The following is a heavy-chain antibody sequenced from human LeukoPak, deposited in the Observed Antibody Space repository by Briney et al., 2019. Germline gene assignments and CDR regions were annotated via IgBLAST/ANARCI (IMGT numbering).Heavy chain of an antibody. CDR2: IRSEAFGGTT. J-gene: IGHJ3*02. CDR1: GFTFDDYA. V-gene: IGHV3-49*03. CDR3: SRRSGHSHGEAFDI. Sequence: GGSLGLSCTASGFTFDDYAMSWFRQAPGKGLEWVGFIRSEAFGGTTDYAASVKGRFTISRDDSKSTAYLQMNSLKIEDTAVFYCSRRSGHSHGEAFDIWGQGTMVTVSS. D-gene: IGHD5-18*01.